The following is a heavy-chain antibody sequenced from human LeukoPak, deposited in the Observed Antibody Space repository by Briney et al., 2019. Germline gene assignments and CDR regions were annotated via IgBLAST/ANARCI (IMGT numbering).Heavy chain of an antibody. J-gene: IGHJ4*02. V-gene: IGHV4-30-4*07. CDR3: ARNIFGVVTPLYFDH. D-gene: IGHD3-3*01. CDR1: GGSISSSTYS. Sequence: SETLSLTCAVSGGSISSSTYSWSWIRQPPGMGLEWIGYIYYSGSTYYNPSLKSRVTVSVDTSKNQFSLKLGSVTAADTAVYYCARNIFGVVTPLYFDHWGQGTLVTVSS. CDR2: IYYSGST.